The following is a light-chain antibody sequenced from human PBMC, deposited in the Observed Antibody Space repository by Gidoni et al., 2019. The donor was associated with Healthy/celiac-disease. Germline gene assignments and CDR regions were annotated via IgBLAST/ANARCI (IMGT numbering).Light chain of an antibody. Sequence: QSALTPPASVSGSPGQSTTISCTGTSSDVGGYNYASWYQQHPGKAPKLMIYEVSNRPSGVSNRFSGSKSGNTASLTISGLQAEDEADYYCSSYTSSSVVFGGGTKLTVL. CDR2: EVS. CDR3: SSYTSSSVV. CDR1: SSDVGGYNY. J-gene: IGLJ2*01. V-gene: IGLV2-14*01.